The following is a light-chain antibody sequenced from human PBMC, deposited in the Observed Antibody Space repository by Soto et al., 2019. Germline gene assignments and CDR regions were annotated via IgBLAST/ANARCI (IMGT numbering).Light chain of an antibody. CDR3: ISYTRRNNLV. Sequence: QSVLTQPASVSGSPGQSITISCTGTSSDVGGYNYVSWYQQHPGKAPKLMIYEVSNRPSGVSNRLSGSKSGNTASLTISGLQAEDEADYYCISYTRRNNLVFGNATKVTV. CDR1: SSDVGGYNY. V-gene: IGLV2-14*01. CDR2: EVS. J-gene: IGLJ1*01.